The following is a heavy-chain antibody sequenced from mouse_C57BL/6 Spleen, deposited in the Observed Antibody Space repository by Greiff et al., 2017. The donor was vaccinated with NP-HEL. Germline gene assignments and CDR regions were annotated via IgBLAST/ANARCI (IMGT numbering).Heavy chain of an antibody. CDR2: IYPGDGDT. Sequence: VQLQQSGPELVKPGASVKISCKASGYAFSSSWMNWVKQRPGKGLEWIGRIYPGDGDTNYNGKFKGKATLTADKSSSTAYMQLSSLTSEDSAVYFCARSITTVVATDGYFDVWGTGTTVTVSS. CDR3: ARSITTVVATDGYFDV. J-gene: IGHJ1*03. CDR1: GYAFSSSW. D-gene: IGHD1-1*01. V-gene: IGHV1-82*01.